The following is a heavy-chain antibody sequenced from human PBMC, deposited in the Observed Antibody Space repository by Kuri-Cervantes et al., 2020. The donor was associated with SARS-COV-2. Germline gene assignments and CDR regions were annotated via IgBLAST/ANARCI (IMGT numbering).Heavy chain of an antibody. Sequence: SETLSLTCTVSGGSISSYYWSWIRQPAGKGLEWIGRIYTSGSTNYNPSLKSRVTMSVDTSKNQFSLKLSSVTAADTAVYYCARDLPSDYTYYYYYMDVWGKGTTVTDSS. CDR3: ARDLPSDYTYYYYYMDV. CDR2: IYTSGST. J-gene: IGHJ6*03. CDR1: GGSISSYY. D-gene: IGHD4/OR15-4a*01. V-gene: IGHV4-4*07.